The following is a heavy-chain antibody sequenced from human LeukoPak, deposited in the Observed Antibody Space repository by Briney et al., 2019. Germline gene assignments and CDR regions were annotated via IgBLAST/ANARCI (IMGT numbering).Heavy chain of an antibody. CDR3: ARDLAGAAAGLFDY. CDR1: GGTFSSYA. CDR2: IIPIFGTA. D-gene: IGHD6-13*01. V-gene: IGHV1-69*13. Sequence: SVKVSCKASGGTFSSYAISWVRQAPGQGLEWMGGIIPIFGTANYAQKFQGRVTITADESTSTAYMELSSLRSEDTAVYYCARDLAGAAAGLFDYWGQGTLVTVSS. J-gene: IGHJ4*02.